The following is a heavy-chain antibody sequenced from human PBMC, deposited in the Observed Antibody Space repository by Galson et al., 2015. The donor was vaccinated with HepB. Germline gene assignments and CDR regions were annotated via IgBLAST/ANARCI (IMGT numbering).Heavy chain of an antibody. J-gene: IGHJ4*02. V-gene: IGHV3-30*03. CDR1: GFPFSNYG. CDR2: MSYDGGTK. CDR3: ARDGRQRYYDWLLSNYFDY. Sequence: SLRLSCAASGFPFSNYGLHRVRQAPGKGLEWVAFMSYDGGTKYYADSVKGRFAVSRDDSKNTVYLQMNSVRVEDTAVYYCARDGRQRYYDWLLSNYFDYWGQGTQVTVSS. D-gene: IGHD3-9*01.